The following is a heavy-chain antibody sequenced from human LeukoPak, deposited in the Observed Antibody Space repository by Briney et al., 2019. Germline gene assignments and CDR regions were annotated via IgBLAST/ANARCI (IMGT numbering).Heavy chain of an antibody. CDR3: ATTLHYYGSGSYSPH. CDR1: GYSISSGYY. CDR2: IYHSGST. V-gene: IGHV4-38-2*02. J-gene: IGHJ4*02. Sequence: SETLSLTCTVSGYSISSGYYWGWIRQPPGKGLEWIRSIYHSGSTYYNPSLKSRVTISVDTSKNQFSLKLSSVTAADTAVYYCATTLHYYGSGSYSPHWGQGTLVTVSS. D-gene: IGHD3-10*01.